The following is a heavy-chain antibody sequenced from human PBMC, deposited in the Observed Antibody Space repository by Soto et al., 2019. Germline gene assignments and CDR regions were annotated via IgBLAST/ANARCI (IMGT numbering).Heavy chain of an antibody. J-gene: IGHJ5*02. D-gene: IGHD2-15*01. V-gene: IGHV1-69*01. CDR3: ARGSVVVVERNWFDP. CDR1: GGTFSSYA. CDR2: IIPIFGTA. Sequence: GKVSFKASGGTFSSYAISWVRQAPGQGLEWMGGIIPIFGTANYAQKFQGRVTITADESTSTAYMELSSLRSEDTAVYYCARGSVVVVERNWFDPWGQGTLVPVSS.